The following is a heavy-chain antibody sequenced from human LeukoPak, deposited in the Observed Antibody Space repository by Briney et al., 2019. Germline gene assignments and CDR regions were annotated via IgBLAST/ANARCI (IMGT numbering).Heavy chain of an antibody. CDR1: GGSISSYY. V-gene: IGHV4-4*09. CDR3: ARQDTYCGGDCYSGWFDP. Sequence: SETLSLTCTVSGGSISSYYWSWIRQPPGKGLEWIGYIYTSGSTNCNPSLKSRVTISVDTSKNQFSLKLSSVTAADTAVYYCARQDTYCGGDCYSGWFDPWGQGTLVTVSS. D-gene: IGHD2-21*02. J-gene: IGHJ5*02. CDR2: IYTSGST.